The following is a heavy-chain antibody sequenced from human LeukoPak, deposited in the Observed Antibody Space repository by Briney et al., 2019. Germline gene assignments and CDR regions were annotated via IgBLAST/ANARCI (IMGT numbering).Heavy chain of an antibody. V-gene: IGHV4-34*01. Sequence: PSETLSLTCAVYGGSFSGFYWSWIRQPPGKGLEWIGEIHHSGSTNYNPSLKSRVTISVDTSKNQFSLKLSSVTAADTAVYYCARNHDYGHYWGYWGQAT. CDR1: GGSFSGFY. CDR2: IHHSGST. CDR3: ARNHDYGHYWGY. D-gene: IGHD4-17*01. J-gene: IGHJ4*02.